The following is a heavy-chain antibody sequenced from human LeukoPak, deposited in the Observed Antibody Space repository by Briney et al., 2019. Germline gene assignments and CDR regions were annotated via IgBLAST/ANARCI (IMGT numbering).Heavy chain of an antibody. J-gene: IGHJ4*02. CDR3: ARGISSSWYYGY. CDR2: INHSGST. D-gene: IGHD6-13*01. V-gene: IGHV4-34*01. Sequence: KTSETLSLTCAVYGGSFSGYYWSWIRQPPGKGLEWIGEINHSGSTNYNPSLKSRVTISVDTSKNQFSLKLSSVTAADTAVYYCARGISSSWYYGYWGQGTLVTVSS. CDR1: GGSFSGYY.